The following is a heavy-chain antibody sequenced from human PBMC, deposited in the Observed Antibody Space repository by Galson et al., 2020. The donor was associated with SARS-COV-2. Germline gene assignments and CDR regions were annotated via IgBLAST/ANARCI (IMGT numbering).Heavy chain of an antibody. D-gene: IGHD4-17*01. CDR2: INPSGGST. J-gene: IGHJ6*03. Sequence: ASVNVSCKASGYTFTSYYMHWVRQAPGQGLEWMGIINPSGGSTSYAQKFQGRVTMTRDTSTSTVYMDLSSLRAEDTAGYYCASDRDFEYGDYFISLGTPLYYCMDVWGKGTTVTVSS. V-gene: IGHV1-46*01. CDR3: ASDRDFEYGDYFISLGTPLYYCMDV. CDR1: GYTFTSYY.